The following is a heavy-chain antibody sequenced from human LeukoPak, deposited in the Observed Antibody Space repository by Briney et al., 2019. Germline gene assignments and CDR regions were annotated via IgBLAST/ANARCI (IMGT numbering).Heavy chain of an antibody. CDR3: ATVPDRGYYYYYMDV. CDR2: IIPIFGTA. V-gene: IGHV1-69*05. CDR1: GGTFSSYA. J-gene: IGHJ6*03. Sequence: GASVKVSCKASGGTFSSYAISWVRQAPGQGLEWMGGIIPIFGTANYAQKFQGRVTITTDESTSTAYMELSSLRSEDTAVYYCATVPDRGYYYYYMDVWGKGTTVTVSS. D-gene: IGHD1-14*01.